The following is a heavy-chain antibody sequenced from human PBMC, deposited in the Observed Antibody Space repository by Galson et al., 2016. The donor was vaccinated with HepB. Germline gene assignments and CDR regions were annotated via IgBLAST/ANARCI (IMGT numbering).Heavy chain of an antibody. V-gene: IGHV1-46*01. CDR2: FNPNGETA. Sequence: SVKVSCKASGYTFTSYYMHWVRQAPGQGLEWVGVFNPNGETATYAQKFQGRVTMTMDTSTSTVYMEVSSLRSEDTAMYYCARDAGGGVMIIGTYLHFWGQGTLVTGSS. CDR3: ARDAGGGVMIIGTYLHF. CDR1: GYTFTSYY. D-gene: IGHD3/OR15-3a*01. J-gene: IGHJ4*02.